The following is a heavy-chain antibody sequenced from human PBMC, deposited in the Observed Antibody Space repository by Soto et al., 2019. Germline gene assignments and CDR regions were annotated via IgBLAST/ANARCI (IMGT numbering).Heavy chain of an antibody. D-gene: IGHD3-10*01. J-gene: IGHJ4*02. CDR1: GFTVSNNY. CDR3: AAQPGGGGY. V-gene: IGHV3-53*01. CDR2: IYSGGYT. Sequence: EVQLVESGGGLIQPGGSLRLSCAVSGFTVSNNYMSWVRQAPGKGLEGVSVIYSGGYTAYGDSVKGRFTISRDNSKNNHSSQKNTRGADAAAVYYWAAQPGGGGYWGQGTLVTVSS.